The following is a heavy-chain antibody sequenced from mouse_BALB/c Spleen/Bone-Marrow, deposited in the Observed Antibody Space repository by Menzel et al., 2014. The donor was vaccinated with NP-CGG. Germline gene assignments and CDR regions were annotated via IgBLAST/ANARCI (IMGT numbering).Heavy chain of an antibody. CDR3: ARRDYRHGVGPFYY. V-gene: IGHV1-54*01. Sequence: VQLQQSGAELVRPGTSVKESCKASGYAFTNYLIEWVKQRPGQGLEWIGVINPGSDITNYNEKFKGMATLTADKSSSTAYIQLSSLTSDDSAVYFCARRDYRHGVGPFYYWGQGTTLTVSS. D-gene: IGHD2-14*01. CDR2: INPGSDIT. J-gene: IGHJ2*01. CDR1: GYAFTNYL.